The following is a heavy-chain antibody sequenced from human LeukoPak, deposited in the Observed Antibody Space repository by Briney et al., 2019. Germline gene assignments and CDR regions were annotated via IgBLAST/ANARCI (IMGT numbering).Heavy chain of an antibody. J-gene: IGHJ4*02. CDR1: GFTFSSYW. D-gene: IGHD6-19*01. Sequence: GGSLRLSCAASGFTFSSYWMHWVRQAPGKGLVWVSRINSDGSSTSYADSVKGRFTISRDNAKNTLYLQMNSLRAEDTAVHYCAKVAVAGPPDNWGQGTLVTVSS. CDR2: INSDGSST. CDR3: AKVAVAGPPDN. V-gene: IGHV3-74*01.